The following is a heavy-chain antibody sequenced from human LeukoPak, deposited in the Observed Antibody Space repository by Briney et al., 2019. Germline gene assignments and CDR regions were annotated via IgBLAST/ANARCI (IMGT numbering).Heavy chain of an antibody. CDR2: IYPADSDT. CDR3: ARRAVVYNWFDP. V-gene: IGHV5-51*01. J-gene: IGHJ5*02. Sequence: GESLKISCKGSGYSFTSYWIGWVRQMPGKGLEWMGIIYPADSDTRYSPSFQGQVTMSADKSNSTAYLQWSNLQASDTALYYCARRAVVYNWFDPWGQGTLVTVSS. CDR1: GYSFTSYW. D-gene: IGHD6-19*01.